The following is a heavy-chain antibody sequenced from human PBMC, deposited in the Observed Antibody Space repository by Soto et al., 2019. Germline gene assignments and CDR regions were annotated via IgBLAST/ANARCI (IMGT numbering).Heavy chain of an antibody. CDR1: CGSISSYY. CDR2: IYYSGST. Sequence: ASETLSLTCTVSCGSISSYYWSWIRQPPGKGLEWIGYIYYSGSTNYNPSLKSRVTISVDTSKNQFSLKLSSVTAADTAVYYCARDAAAAGTYYYYGMDVWGQGTTVTVSS. V-gene: IGHV4-59*01. J-gene: IGHJ6*02. CDR3: ARDAAAAGTYYYYGMDV. D-gene: IGHD6-13*01.